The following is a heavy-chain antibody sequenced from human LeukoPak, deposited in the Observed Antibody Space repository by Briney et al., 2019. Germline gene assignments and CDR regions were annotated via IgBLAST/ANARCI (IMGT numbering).Heavy chain of an antibody. CDR3: ARVRWGSYYYDSSGYYDQS. D-gene: IGHD3-22*01. V-gene: IGHV3-30*04. CDR1: GFTFSSYA. CDR2: ISYDGSNK. J-gene: IGHJ5*02. Sequence: PGGSLRLSCAASGFTFSSYAMHWVRQAPGKGLEWVAVISYDGSNKYYADSVKGRFTISRDNSKNTLYLQMNSLRAEDTAVYYCARVRWGSYYYDSSGYYDQSWGQGTPVTVSS.